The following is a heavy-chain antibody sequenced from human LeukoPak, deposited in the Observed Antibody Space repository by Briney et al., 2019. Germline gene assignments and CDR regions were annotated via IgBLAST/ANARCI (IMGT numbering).Heavy chain of an antibody. D-gene: IGHD3/OR15-3a*01. J-gene: IGHJ5*02. V-gene: IGHV3-23*01. CDR2: MSTSGGST. CDR1: GFTFSSYA. CDR3: ARPVDFSNGYPQPNLFDP. Sequence: GGSLRLSCAASGFTFSSYAMNWVRQAPGKGLEWVSTMSTSGGSTYYADSVKGRFTISRDNSKNTLFLHMNSLRAEDTAVYYCARPVDFSNGYPQPNLFDPWGQGTLVTVSS.